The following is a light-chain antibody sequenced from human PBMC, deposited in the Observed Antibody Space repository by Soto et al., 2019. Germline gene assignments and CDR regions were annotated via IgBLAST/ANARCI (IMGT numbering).Light chain of an antibody. CDR2: GAS. CDR3: QHYGGSPPWP. CDR1: QSINRYY. J-gene: IGKJ1*01. Sequence: EIVLTQSPGPLSLSPGERATLSCRASQSINRYYLAWYQQKPGQSPRLLMYGASTRMPGIPDRFSGSGSGTDFTLIISRLEPEDFAVYTCQHYGGSPPWPFGQGTKVEIK. V-gene: IGKV3-20*01.